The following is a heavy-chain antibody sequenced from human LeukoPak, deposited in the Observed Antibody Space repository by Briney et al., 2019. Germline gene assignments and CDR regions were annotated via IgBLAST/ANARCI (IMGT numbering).Heavy chain of an antibody. J-gene: IGHJ3*02. CDR1: GFTFSGYY. D-gene: IGHD4-11*01. CDR3: ARGLQTTVSHNAFDI. CDR2: ISSSGRTI. V-gene: IGHV3-11*04. Sequence: GGSLRLSCAASGFTFSGYYMSWIRQAPGKGLEWVSYISSSGRTIYYADSVKGRFTISRDNAKNSLYLQMISLRAEDTAVYYCARGLQTTVSHNAFDIWGQGTMVTVSS.